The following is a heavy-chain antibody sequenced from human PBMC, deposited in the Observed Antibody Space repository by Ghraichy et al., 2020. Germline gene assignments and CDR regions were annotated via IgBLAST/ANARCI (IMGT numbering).Heavy chain of an antibody. V-gene: IGHV4-4*07. D-gene: IGHD3-22*01. Sequence: ETLSLTCTVSGGSISSYYWSWIRQPAGKGLEWIGRIYNSGSTNYNTSLKSRVTMSVDTSKNQFSLKLSSVTAADTAVYYCARYSYYYDSSGYYYDYWGQGTLVTVSS. CDR1: GGSISSYY. J-gene: IGHJ4*02. CDR2: IYNSGST. CDR3: ARYSYYYDSSGYYYDY.